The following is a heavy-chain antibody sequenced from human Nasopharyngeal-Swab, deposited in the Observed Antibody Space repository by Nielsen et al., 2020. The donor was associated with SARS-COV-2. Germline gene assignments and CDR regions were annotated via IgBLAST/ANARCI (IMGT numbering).Heavy chain of an antibody. J-gene: IGHJ4*02. CDR2: IAHDASNE. Sequence: GESLKISCVASGFTLAAYYMDWVPQAPGKGLEWVAFIAHDASNEYYGDSVKGRFSISRDSSKNTLYLQMDSLRGEDTAVYYCARDAPAHYGAFYWGRGTLVTVSS. CDR1: GFTLAAYY. D-gene: IGHD4-17*01. V-gene: IGHV3-30*03. CDR3: ARDAPAHYGAFY.